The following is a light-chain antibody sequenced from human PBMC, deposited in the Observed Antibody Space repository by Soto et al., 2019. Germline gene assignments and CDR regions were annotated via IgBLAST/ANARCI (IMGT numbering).Light chain of an antibody. Sequence: EVVMTQSPATLSVSPGERATLSCRASQNVNANLDWYQQKPGQAPRLLIHGASTRATGIPARFSGSGFGSEFILTVSSLQSEDVAVYYCQQYNTWLWTVDQGTKVEGK. CDR1: QNVNAN. CDR3: QQYNTWLWT. J-gene: IGKJ1*01. V-gene: IGKV3-15*01. CDR2: GAS.